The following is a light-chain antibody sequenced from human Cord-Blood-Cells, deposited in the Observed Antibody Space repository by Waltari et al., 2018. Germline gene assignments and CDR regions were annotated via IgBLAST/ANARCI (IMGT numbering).Light chain of an antibody. V-gene: IGKV1-5*01. Sequence: DIQMTKSPSTLSASVGDRATITCRAIQSISSWSAWYQQKPGKAPKLLIYDASSLESGVPARFSGSGSGTEFTLTISSLQPDDFATYYCQQYNSYSWTFGQGTKVEIK. CDR3: QQYNSYSWT. J-gene: IGKJ1*01. CDR1: QSISSW. CDR2: DAS.